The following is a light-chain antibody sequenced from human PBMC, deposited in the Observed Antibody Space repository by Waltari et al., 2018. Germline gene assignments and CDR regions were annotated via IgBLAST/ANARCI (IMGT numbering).Light chain of an antibody. CDR3: QVWDSGSDHKV. V-gene: IGLV3-21*01. CDR2: YDT. J-gene: IGLJ3*02. Sequence: SYVLTQPPSVSVAPGGTATITCGGNNIGRKSVPWYQQNPGQAPVLVIYYDTDRPSGIPERFSGSNSGNTATLTISRVEVGDEADFFCQVWDSGSDHKVFGGGTKLTVL. CDR1: NIGRKS.